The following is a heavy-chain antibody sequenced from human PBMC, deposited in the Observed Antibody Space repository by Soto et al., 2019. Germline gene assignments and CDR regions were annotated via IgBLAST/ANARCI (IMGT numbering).Heavy chain of an antibody. D-gene: IGHD3-22*01. CDR3: ARTPDSIFYLDAYYYYGMDF. V-gene: IGHV3-11*03. CDR1: GFTFSDYY. CDR2: ISSSSSYT. Sequence: GGSLRLSCAASGFTFSDYYMSWIRQAPGKGLEWVSYISSSSSYTNYADSVKGRFTISRDNAKNSLYLQMNSLRAEDTAVYYCARTPDSIFYLDAYYYYGMDFWGPGIMVTVFS. J-gene: IGHJ6*02.